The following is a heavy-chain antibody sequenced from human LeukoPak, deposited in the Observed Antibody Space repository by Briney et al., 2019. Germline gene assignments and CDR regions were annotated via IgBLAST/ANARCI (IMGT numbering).Heavy chain of an antibody. Sequence: SETLSHTCAVSGGSISSGGYSWSWIRQPPGKGLEWIGYIYHSGSTYYNPSLKSRVTISVDRSKNQFSLKLSSVTAADTAVYYCARDAALQAFGIWGQGTMVTVSS. V-gene: IGHV4-30-2*01. CDR2: IYHSGST. J-gene: IGHJ3*02. CDR3: ARDAALQAFGI. CDR1: GGSISSGGYS.